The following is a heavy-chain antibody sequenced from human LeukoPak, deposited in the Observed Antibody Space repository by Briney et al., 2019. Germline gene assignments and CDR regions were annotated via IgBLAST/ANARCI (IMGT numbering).Heavy chain of an antibody. CDR2: INHSGST. J-gene: IGHJ4*02. CDR3: ARDGAGSYYDYVWGSYRKWDFDY. V-gene: IGHV4-34*01. Sequence: SETLSLTCAVYGGSFSGYYWSWIRQPPGKGLEWIGEINHSGSTNYNPSLKSRVTISVDTSKNQFSLKLSSVTAADTAVYYCARDGAGSYYDYVWGSYRKWDFDYWGQGTLVTVSS. CDR1: GGSFSGYY. D-gene: IGHD3-16*02.